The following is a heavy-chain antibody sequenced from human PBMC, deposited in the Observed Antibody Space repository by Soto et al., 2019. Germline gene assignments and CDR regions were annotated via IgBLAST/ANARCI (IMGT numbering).Heavy chain of an antibody. D-gene: IGHD6-19*01. CDR1: GGTFSSYA. V-gene: IGHV1-69*13. Sequence: GASVQVSCKASGGTFSSYAISWVRQAPGQGLEWMGGIIPIFGTANYAQKFQGRVTITADESTSTAYMELSSLRSEDTAVYYCARASGQFAASSGWYASYFDYWGQGTLVTVSS. CDR3: ARASGQFAASSGWYASYFDY. CDR2: IIPIFGTA. J-gene: IGHJ4*02.